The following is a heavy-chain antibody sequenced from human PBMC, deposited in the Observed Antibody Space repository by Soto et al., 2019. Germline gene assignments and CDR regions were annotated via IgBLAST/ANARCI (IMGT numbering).Heavy chain of an antibody. J-gene: IGHJ4*02. V-gene: IGHV1-8*01. CDR2: MNPNSGNT. CDR3: ARERSLAADY. CDR1: GYTFTSYD. D-gene: IGHD6-25*01. Sequence: QVQLVQSGAEVKQPGASVKVSCKASGYTFTSYDINWVRQASGQGLERMGWMNPNSGNTGYAQKFQGRVTMTWNTAISTAYMALSSLRSEDTAVYYCARERSLAADYWGQGTLVTVSS.